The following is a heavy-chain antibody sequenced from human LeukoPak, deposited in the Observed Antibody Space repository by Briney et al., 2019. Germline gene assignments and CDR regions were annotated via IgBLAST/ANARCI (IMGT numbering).Heavy chain of an antibody. D-gene: IGHD6-6*01. CDR1: GGSLSGYY. CDR3: ARAREYVGAARRDLDY. V-gene: IGHV4-34*01. Sequence: SETLSLTCAVYGGSLSGYYWSWIRQPPGKGLEWIGEINHSGSTNYNPSLKSRVTISVDTSKNQFSLKLSSVTAADTAVYYCARAREYVGAARRDLDYWGQGTLVTVSS. CDR2: INHSGST. J-gene: IGHJ4*02.